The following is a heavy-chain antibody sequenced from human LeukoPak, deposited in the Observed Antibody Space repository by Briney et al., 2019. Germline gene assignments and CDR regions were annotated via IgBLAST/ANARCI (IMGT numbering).Heavy chain of an antibody. V-gene: IGHV4-61*02. D-gene: IGHD4-11*01. CDR2: INTRGST. J-gene: IGHJ6*02. Sequence: PSQTLSLTCTVPGGSISSGSYYWSWTRQPAGKGLEWIVRINTRGSTNYNPSLKSRVTISVDTSKNQLSLKLSSLTAADTAVYYCSSIQSYYFGLYVWGQGTTVTVSS. CDR3: SSIQSYYFGLYV. CDR1: GGSISSGSYY.